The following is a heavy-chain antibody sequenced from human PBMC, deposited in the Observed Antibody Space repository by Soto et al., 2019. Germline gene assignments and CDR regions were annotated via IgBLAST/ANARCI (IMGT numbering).Heavy chain of an antibody. V-gene: IGHV3-30*18. D-gene: IGHD1-1*01. J-gene: IGHJ4*02. CDR3: AKDRNEWNLIGYFDY. CDR1: GFTFSSYG. CDR2: ISYDGRNK. Sequence: QVQLQESGGGVVQPGRSLRLSCTASGFTFSSYGMHWVRQAPGKGLERVAVISYDGRNKFYAYSGKRRFTISRDNSKNTFDLQMNSLRGEDSALYYGAKDRNEWNLIGYFDYGGQGTLVTVS.